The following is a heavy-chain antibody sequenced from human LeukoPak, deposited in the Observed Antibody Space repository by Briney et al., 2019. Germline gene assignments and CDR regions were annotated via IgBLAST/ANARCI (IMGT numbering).Heavy chain of an antibody. CDR3: ARWGPGGSYYFDY. J-gene: IGHJ4*02. CDR2: ISVYNGNT. Sequence: ASVTVSCKASGYTFTSYGISWVRQAPGQGVEGMGWISVYNGNTNYAQKLQGRVTMTTDTSTSTAYMELRSLRSDDTAVYYCARWGPGGSYYFDYWGQGTLVTVSS. D-gene: IGHD1-26*01. V-gene: IGHV1-18*01. CDR1: GYTFTSYG.